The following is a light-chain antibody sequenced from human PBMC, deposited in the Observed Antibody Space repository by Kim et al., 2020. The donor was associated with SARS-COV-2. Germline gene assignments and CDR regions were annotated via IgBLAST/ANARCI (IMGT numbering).Light chain of an antibody. Sequence: VSPGERVTISCRASQSVKNYVVWYQHKPGQAPRVLIYGASTRDTGVPVRFSGSGSGTEFTLTISSLQSEDFGICYCQQYNNWPRTFGQGTKVDIK. J-gene: IGKJ1*01. CDR3: QQYNNWPRT. CDR1: QSVKNY. V-gene: IGKV3-15*01. CDR2: GAS.